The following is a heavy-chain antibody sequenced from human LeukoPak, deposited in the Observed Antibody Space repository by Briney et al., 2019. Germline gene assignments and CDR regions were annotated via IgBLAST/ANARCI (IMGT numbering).Heavy chain of an antibody. D-gene: IGHD3-16*01. CDR3: AREPNYGWVRFDP. CDR2: ISSSSSTI. J-gene: IGHJ5*02. Sequence: GGSLRLSCAASGFTFSSYSMNWVRQAPGKGLEWVSYISSSSSTIYYADSVKGRFTISRDNAKNSLYLQMNSLRAEDTAVYYCAREPNYGWVRFDPWGQGTLVTVSS. V-gene: IGHV3-48*01. CDR1: GFTFSSYS.